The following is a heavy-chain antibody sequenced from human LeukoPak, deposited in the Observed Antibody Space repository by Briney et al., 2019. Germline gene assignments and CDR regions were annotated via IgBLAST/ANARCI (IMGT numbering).Heavy chain of an antibody. CDR2: ISAYNGNT. J-gene: IGHJ4*02. CDR3: ASWGEKSTVDY. D-gene: IGHD3-16*01. Sequence: GASVKVSCKASGYTFTGYGISWVRQAPGQGLEWMGWISAYNGNTNYAQRLQGRVTITTDESTSTAYMELSSLRSEDTAVYYCASWGEKSTVDYWGQGTLVTVSS. V-gene: IGHV1-18*01. CDR1: GYTFTGYG.